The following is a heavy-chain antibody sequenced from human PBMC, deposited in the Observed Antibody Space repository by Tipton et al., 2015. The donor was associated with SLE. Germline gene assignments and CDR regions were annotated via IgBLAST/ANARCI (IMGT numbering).Heavy chain of an antibody. V-gene: IGHV4-31*03. J-gene: IGHJ4*02. CDR2: IYYSGST. CDR3: ARGSSYYVY. CDR1: GGSISSGGYY. Sequence: TLSLTCPVSGGSISSGGYYWSWIRQHPGKGLEWIGYIYYSGSTNYNPSLKSRVTISVDTSKNQFSLKVSSVTAADTAVYYCARGSSYYVYWGQGTLVTVSS. D-gene: IGHD1-26*01.